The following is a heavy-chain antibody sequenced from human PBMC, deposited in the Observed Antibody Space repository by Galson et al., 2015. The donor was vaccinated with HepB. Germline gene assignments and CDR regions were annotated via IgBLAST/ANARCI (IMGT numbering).Heavy chain of an antibody. D-gene: IGHD6-19*01. CDR3: ARGQQWLVLAYYYYGMDV. Sequence: SLRLSCAASGFTFSSYAMHWVRQAPGKGLEWVAVISYDGSNKYYADSVKGRFTISRDNSKNTLYLQMNSLRAEDTAVYYCARGQQWLVLAYYYYGMDVWGQGTTVTVSS. J-gene: IGHJ6*02. CDR1: GFTFSSYA. V-gene: IGHV3-30-3*01. CDR2: ISYDGSNK.